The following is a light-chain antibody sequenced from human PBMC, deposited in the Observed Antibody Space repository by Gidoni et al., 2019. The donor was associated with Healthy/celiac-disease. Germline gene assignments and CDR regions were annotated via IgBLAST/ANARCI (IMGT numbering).Light chain of an antibody. CDR3: CSYAGSSTLV. Sequence: QSALPQPASVSGSPGQSITISCTGTNSDVGSYNLVSWYQQHPGKAPKLMIYEVTKRPSGVSNRFSGSKSGNTASLTISGLQAEDEADYYCCSYAGSSTLVFGGGTKLTVL. J-gene: IGLJ3*02. V-gene: IGLV2-23*02. CDR2: EVT. CDR1: NSDVGSYNL.